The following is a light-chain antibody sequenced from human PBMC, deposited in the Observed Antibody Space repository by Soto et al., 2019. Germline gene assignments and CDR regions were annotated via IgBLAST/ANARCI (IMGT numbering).Light chain of an antibody. J-gene: IGKJ4*01. CDR2: GAS. Sequence: EIVMTQSPATLSVSPGERATLSCRASQSVGSNLAWYQQNPGQAPRLLIYGASTRATGIPARFRGSGSGTEFTLTISSLQSEDFAVYYCQQYNNWPPLSFGGGTKVDIK. CDR3: QQYNNWPPLS. V-gene: IGKV3-15*01. CDR1: QSVGSN.